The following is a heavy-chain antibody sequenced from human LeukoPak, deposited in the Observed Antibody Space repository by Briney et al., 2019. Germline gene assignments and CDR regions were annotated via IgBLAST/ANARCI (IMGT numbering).Heavy chain of an antibody. V-gene: IGHV3-30*03. CDR2: IFYDGTIQ. Sequence: GGSLRLSCAASGFTFTHYAMHWVRQTPGKGLEWVAVIFYDGTIQYYSDSVRGRLIVSRDNPKNTLYLQMNSLRAEDTAVYYCARDPRGPAGYDSPARDTFDYWGLGTLVTVSS. J-gene: IGHJ4*02. CDR1: GFTFTHYA. D-gene: IGHD3-22*01. CDR3: ARDPRGPAGYDSPARDTFDY.